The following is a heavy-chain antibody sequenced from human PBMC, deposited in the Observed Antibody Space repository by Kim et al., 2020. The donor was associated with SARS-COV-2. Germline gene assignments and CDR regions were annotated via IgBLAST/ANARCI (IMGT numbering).Heavy chain of an antibody. D-gene: IGHD2-15*01. V-gene: IGHV3-15*01. Sequence: GGSLRLSCAASGFTFSNAWMSWVRQAPGKGLEWVGSIKSKTGGGTTVYAAPVKCRFTISRDDSPNTLYLQMNSLKTEDTAVYYCTPDFGVVAATFAFDILGEGTMVTVSS. CDR1: GFTFSNAW. J-gene: IGHJ3*02. CDR3: TPDFGVVAATFAFDI. CDR2: IKSKTGGGTT.